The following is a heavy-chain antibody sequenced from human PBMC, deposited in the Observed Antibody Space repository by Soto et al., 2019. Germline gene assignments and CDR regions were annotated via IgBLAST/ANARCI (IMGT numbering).Heavy chain of an antibody. J-gene: IGHJ3*02. V-gene: IGHV3-23*01. CDR3: AKKTDSSSPWGALDI. D-gene: IGHD6-19*01. Sequence: EVQLLESGGGLVQPGGSVTLSCAASGFTFSSYAMSWVRQAPAQGLQWVSGISGSGGSTYYADSVKGRFTISRDSSKNTLYLQLDSLRVEDTAVYYCAKKTDSSSPWGALDIWGQGTMVSV. CDR2: ISGSGGST. CDR1: GFTFSSYA.